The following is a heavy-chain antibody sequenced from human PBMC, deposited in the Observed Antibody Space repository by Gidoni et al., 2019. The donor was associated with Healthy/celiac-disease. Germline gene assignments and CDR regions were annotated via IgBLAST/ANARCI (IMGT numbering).Heavy chain of an antibody. D-gene: IGHD4-17*01. CDR3: ARAWGYGDRKYYYYYGMDV. Sequence: QVQLVQSGAAVKKPGSSVQVSCKASGGTFSSYAISWVRQAPGQGLEWMGGIIPIFGTANYAQKFQGRVTITADESTSTAYMELSSLRSEDTAVYYCARAWGYGDRKYYYYYGMDVWGQGTTVTVSS. CDR2: IIPIFGTA. CDR1: GGTFSSYA. J-gene: IGHJ6*02. V-gene: IGHV1-69*01.